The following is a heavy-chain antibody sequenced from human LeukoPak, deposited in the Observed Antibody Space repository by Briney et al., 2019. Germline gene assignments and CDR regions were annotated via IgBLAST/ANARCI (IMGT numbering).Heavy chain of an antibody. CDR2: INHSGST. Sequence: SETLSLTCAVYGGSFSGYYWSWIRQPPGKGLEWIGEINHSGSTNYNPSLKSRVTISVDTSKNQFSLKLSSVTAADTAVYYCARGNYSNYSYCFDYWGQGTLVTVSS. CDR1: GGSFSGYY. D-gene: IGHD4-11*01. CDR3: ARGNYSNYSYCFDY. J-gene: IGHJ4*02. V-gene: IGHV4-34*01.